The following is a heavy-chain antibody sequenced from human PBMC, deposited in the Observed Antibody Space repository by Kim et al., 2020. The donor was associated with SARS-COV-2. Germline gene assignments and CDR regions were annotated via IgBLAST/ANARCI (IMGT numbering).Heavy chain of an antibody. J-gene: IGHJ5*02. V-gene: IGHV4-38-2*02. Sequence: LETLSLTCSVSGYSINGGYYWGWIRQPPGKGPEGIGSVYYAGSSSYTPSLKSRATISVDTSKNQFSLYLVSVAAEDTAVYYCARLEASGNPGGSSWGQGTLVIVSS. CDR1: GYSINGGYY. CDR3: ARLEASGNPGGSS. D-gene: IGHD1-26*01. CDR2: VYYAGSS.